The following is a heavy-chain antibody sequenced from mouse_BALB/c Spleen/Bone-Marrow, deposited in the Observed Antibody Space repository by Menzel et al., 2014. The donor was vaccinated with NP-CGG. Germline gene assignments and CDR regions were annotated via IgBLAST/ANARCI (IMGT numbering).Heavy chain of an antibody. CDR2: INPGSGGA. CDR3: ARELGRRAMDY. Sequence: VQLQHSGAELVRPGTSVQVSCKASGYAFTNYWIEWIKQRPGQGLEWIGVINPGSGGANYNEKFKGKATLTADKSSSTAYIQFSSLTSDDSAVYFCARELGRRAMDYWGQGTSVTVSS. V-gene: IGHV1-54*01. CDR1: GYAFTNYW. J-gene: IGHJ4*01. D-gene: IGHD4-1*01.